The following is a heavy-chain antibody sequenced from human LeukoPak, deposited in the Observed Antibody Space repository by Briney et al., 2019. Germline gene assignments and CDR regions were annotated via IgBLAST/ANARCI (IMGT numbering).Heavy chain of an antibody. Sequence: GGSLRLSCAASGFTFKSFHMSWVRQAPGKGLEWVSYINHLGSNTDYADSVKGRFTISRDNAKNSLSLQMNNVSVDDTDVYYCVRIIVATFVYYWGQGTLVTVSS. CDR2: INHLGSNT. D-gene: IGHD2/OR15-2a*01. CDR1: GFTFKSFH. J-gene: IGHJ4*02. CDR3: VRIIVATFVYY. V-gene: IGHV3-11*03.